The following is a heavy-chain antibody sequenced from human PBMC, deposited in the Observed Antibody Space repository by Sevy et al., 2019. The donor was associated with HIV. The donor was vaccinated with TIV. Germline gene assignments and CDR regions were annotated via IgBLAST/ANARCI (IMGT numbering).Heavy chain of an antibody. V-gene: IGHV4-30-4*01. CDR1: GGSISSGDYY. Sequence: SETLSLTCTVSGGSISSGDYYWSWIRQPPGKGLEWIGYIFYSGSTYFNPSLKSRVTISLDTSKSQFSLRLSSVTAADTAVFYCARQRASNGYFYFDPWGQGTLVTVSS. J-gene: IGHJ4*02. CDR3: ARQRASNGYFYFDP. D-gene: IGHD3-22*01. CDR2: IFYSGST.